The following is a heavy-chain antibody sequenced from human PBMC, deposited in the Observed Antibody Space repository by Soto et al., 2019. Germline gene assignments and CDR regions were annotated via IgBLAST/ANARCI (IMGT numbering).Heavy chain of an antibody. CDR2: IIPIFGTA. CDR3: ARDPIAARPLYNWFDP. D-gene: IGHD6-6*01. CDR1: GGTFSSYA. V-gene: IGHV1-69*13. J-gene: IGHJ5*02. Sequence: ASVKVSCKASGGTFSSYAISWVRQAPGQGLEWMGGIIPIFGTANYAQKFQGRVTITADESTSTAYMELSSLRSEDTAVYYCARDPIAARPLYNWFDPWGQGTLVTVSS.